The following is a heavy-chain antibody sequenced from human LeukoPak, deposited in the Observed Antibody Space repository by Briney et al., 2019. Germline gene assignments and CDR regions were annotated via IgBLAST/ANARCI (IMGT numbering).Heavy chain of an antibody. CDR2: ISGSATTI. V-gene: IGHV3-11*04. J-gene: IGHJ6*04. D-gene: IGHD3-10*02. CDR1: GFTFSDYY. CDR3: AELGITMIGGV. Sequence: GGSLRLSCAASGFTFSDYYMSWIRQAPGKGREWVSYISGSATTIYYADSVKGRFTISRDNAKNSLYLQMSSLRAEDTAVYYCAELGITMIGGVWGKGTTVTISS.